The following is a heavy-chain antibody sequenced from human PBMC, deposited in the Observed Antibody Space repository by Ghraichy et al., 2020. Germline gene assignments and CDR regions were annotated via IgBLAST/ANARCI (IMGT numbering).Heavy chain of an antibody. V-gene: IGHV1-3*01. Sequence: ASVKVSCKASGYTFTSYAMRWVRQAPGQRLEWMGWINAGNGNTKYSQKFQGRVTITRDTSASTAYMELSSLRSEDTAVYYCARVFDSSGAFDIWGQGTMVTVSS. CDR1: GYTFTSYA. CDR2: INAGNGNT. CDR3: ARVFDSSGAFDI. J-gene: IGHJ3*02. D-gene: IGHD3-22*01.